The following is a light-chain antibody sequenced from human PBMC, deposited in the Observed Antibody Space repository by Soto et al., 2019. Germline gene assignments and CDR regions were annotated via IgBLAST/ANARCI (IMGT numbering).Light chain of an antibody. CDR3: QQHGSSGT. Sequence: EIVLTQSPGTLSLSPGERATLSCRASQSVSNNYLAWYQQKPGQAPRLLIYGASNSAPGIPDRFSGSASGTDFTLPVSRLEPGDFAVYYCQQHGSSGTFGQGPKVDIK. CDR1: QSVSNNY. V-gene: IGKV3-20*01. J-gene: IGKJ1*01. CDR2: GAS.